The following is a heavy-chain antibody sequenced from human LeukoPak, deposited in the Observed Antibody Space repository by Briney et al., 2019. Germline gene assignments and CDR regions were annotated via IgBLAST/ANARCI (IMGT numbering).Heavy chain of an antibody. V-gene: IGHV4-31*03. Sequence: PLQTLSLTCTVSGGSISSGGYYWSWIRQHPGKGLEWIGYIHYSGSTYYNPSLKSRVTISVDTSKNQFSLKLGSVTAADTAVYYCARTVPAAPDYYYGMDVWGQGTTVTVSS. CDR3: ARTVPAAPDYYYGMDV. CDR1: GGSISSGGYY. CDR2: IHYSGST. J-gene: IGHJ6*02. D-gene: IGHD2-2*01.